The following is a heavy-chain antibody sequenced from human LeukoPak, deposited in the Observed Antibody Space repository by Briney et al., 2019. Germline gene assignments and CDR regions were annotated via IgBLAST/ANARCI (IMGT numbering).Heavy chain of an antibody. J-gene: IGHJ4*02. V-gene: IGHV1-2*02. CDR3: ARVISGYRYGKFDS. CDR2: INPNNGDT. D-gene: IGHD5-18*01. CDR1: GYTFTGYY. Sequence: ASVKVSCKASGYTFTGYYMHWVRQAPGQGLEWMGWINPNNGDTGYAQKFQGRVTMTRDRSFSTAYMELSRLRSDDTAIYYCARVISGYRYGKFDSWGQGTLVTVSS.